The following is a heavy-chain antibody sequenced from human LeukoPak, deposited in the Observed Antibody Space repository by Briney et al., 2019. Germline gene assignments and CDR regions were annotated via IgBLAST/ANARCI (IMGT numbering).Heavy chain of an antibody. Sequence: SQTLSLTCTVSGGSISSGSYYWSWIRQPAGKGLEWIGRIYTSGSTNYNPSLKSRVTISVDTSKNQFSLKLSSVTAADTAVYYCARLSSSYTYYFDYWGQGTLVTVSS. CDR2: IYTSGST. J-gene: IGHJ4*02. D-gene: IGHD3-22*01. CDR1: GGSISSGSYY. V-gene: IGHV4-61*02. CDR3: ARLSSSYTYYFDY.